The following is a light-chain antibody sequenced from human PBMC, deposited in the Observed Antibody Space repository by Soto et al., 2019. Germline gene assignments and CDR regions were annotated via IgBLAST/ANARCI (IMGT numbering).Light chain of an antibody. Sequence: DIVMTQSPATLSVAPGERVTVSCRASQGASRKLAWYQLKPGQAPRLLISGASTGATGIPARFSGSGSGTEFTLTISSLQPDDFATYYCQQYNSYGTFGQGTKVDI. CDR3: QQYNSYGT. J-gene: IGKJ1*01. CDR1: QGASRK. V-gene: IGKV3-15*01. CDR2: GAS.